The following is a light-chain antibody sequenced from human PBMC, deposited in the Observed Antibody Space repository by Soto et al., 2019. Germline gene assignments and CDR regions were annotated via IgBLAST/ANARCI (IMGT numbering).Light chain of an antibody. CDR2: EVS. V-gene: IGLV2-14*01. J-gene: IGLJ1*01. CDR1: SSDVGGYNY. Sequence: QSALTQPASVSGSPGQSITIPCTGTSSDVGGYNYVSWYQQHPGKAPKLMIYEVSNRPSGVSNRFSGSKSGNTASLTISGLQAEDEADYYCSSYTSSNTLDVFGTGTKVT. CDR3: SSYTSSNTLDV.